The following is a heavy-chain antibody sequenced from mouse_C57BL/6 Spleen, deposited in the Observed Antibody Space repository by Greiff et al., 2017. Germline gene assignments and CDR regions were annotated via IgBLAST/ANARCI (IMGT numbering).Heavy chain of an antibody. D-gene: IGHD4-1*01. Sequence: EVKLLESGGGLVKPGGSLKLSCAASGFTFSDYGMHWVRQAPEKGLEWVAYISSGSSTIYYADTVKGRFTISRDNAKNTLFLQMTSLRSEDTAMYYCARECWGYWGQGTLVTVSA. CDR2: ISSGSSTI. V-gene: IGHV5-17*01. CDR3: ARECWGY. CDR1: GFTFSDYG. J-gene: IGHJ3*01.